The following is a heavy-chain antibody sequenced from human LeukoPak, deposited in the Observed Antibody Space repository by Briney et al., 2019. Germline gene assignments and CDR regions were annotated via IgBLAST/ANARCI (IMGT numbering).Heavy chain of an antibody. CDR3: VEYYDILTGYWTP. D-gene: IGHD3-9*01. CDR2: IKSKGDGGTT. V-gene: IGHV3-15*01. CDR1: GFSFSNAW. Sequence: GASLRLSCAASGFSFSNAWMTWVRQAPGKGLEWVGRIKSKGDGGTTDYAAPVKVRFTISRDDSKNTLYLQMSSLKSEDTAVYYCVEYYDILTGYWTPWGQGTLVTVSS. J-gene: IGHJ4*02.